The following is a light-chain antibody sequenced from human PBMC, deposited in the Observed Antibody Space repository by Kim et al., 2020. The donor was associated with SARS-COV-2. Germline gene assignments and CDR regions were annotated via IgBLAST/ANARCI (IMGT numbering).Light chain of an antibody. V-gene: IGKV1D-12*01. Sequence: DIQVTQSPSSVSASVGDRVNITCRASQGINNCLAWYQQKPGKAPNLLIFDGSSLHSGVPSRFSGSGSGTDFTVTISSLQTEDSATYFGQQDNSFPVTFGGGTKVDIK. CDR2: DGS. J-gene: IGKJ4*01. CDR3: QQDNSFPVT. CDR1: QGINNC.